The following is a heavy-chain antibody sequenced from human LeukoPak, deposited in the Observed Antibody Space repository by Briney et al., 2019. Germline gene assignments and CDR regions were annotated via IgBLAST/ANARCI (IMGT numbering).Heavy chain of an antibody. D-gene: IGHD5-18*01. CDR2: ISDSSTTI. Sequence: GGSLRLSCAASGFTFSSYNMNWVRQAPGKGLKWVSYISDSSTTIYYADSVKGRFTISRDNAKNSLYLQMNSLRAEDTAVHYCAKRIQSAMATGYWGQGTLVTVSS. V-gene: IGHV3-48*01. CDR3: AKRIQSAMATGY. CDR1: GFTFSSYN. J-gene: IGHJ4*02.